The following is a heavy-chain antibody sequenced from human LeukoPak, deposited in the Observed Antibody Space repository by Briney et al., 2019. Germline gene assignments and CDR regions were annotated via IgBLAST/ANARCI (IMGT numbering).Heavy chain of an antibody. V-gene: IGHV5-51*01. Sequence: GESLKISCKGSGYSFTNYWIGWVRQMPGKGLECMGIIYPGDSDTRYGPSFQGQVTISVDKSISTAYLQWSSLKASDTAMYYCARHRKDRSGYYYDYWGQGTLVTVSS. CDR2: IYPGDSDT. J-gene: IGHJ4*02. CDR3: ARHRKDRSGYYYDY. CDR1: GYSFTNYW. D-gene: IGHD3-22*01.